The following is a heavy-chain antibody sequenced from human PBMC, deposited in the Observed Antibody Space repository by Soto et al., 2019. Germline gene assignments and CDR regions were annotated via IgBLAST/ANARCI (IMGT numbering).Heavy chain of an antibody. V-gene: IGHV2-5*02. Sequence: QITLKESGPTRVKPTQTLALTCNFSGFSLSTSGVGVGWIRQSPGKALEWLAVIYWDDDKRYSPSLNSRLTSSKDTSKNQGVLLMTNMDPVDTGTYYCAHRRPWSSNWDSGWFDPWGQGTLVTVSS. CDR3: AHRRPWSSNWDSGWFDP. CDR2: IYWDDDK. CDR1: GFSLSTSGVG. J-gene: IGHJ5*02. D-gene: IGHD3-10*01.